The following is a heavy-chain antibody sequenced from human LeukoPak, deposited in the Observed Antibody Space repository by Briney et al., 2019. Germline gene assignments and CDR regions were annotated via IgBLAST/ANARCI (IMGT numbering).Heavy chain of an antibody. CDR1: GFTFSSYA. CDR3: ARWLSHKIDSNGYLDY. D-gene: IGHD3-22*01. J-gene: IGHJ4*02. Sequence: PGGSLRLSCAASGFTFSSYAMSWVRQAPGKGLEWVSAISGSGGSTYYADSVKGRFTISRDNSKNTLYLQMNSLGAEDTAVYYCARWLSHKIDSNGYLDYWGQGALVTVSS. CDR2: ISGSGGST. V-gene: IGHV3-23*01.